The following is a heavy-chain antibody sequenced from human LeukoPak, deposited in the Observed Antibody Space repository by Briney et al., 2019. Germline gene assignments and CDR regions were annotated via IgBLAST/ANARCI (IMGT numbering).Heavy chain of an antibody. CDR2: IYYSGST. J-gene: IGHJ4*02. V-gene: IGHV4-39*01. CDR1: GGSISSSSYY. D-gene: IGHD3-10*01. Sequence: SETLSLTCTVSGGSISSSSYYWGWIRQPPGKGLEWIGSIYYSGSTYYNPSLKSRVTISVDTSKNQFSLKLSSMTAADTAVYYCARLPKGRLGDYFDYWGQGTLVTVSS. CDR3: ARLPKGRLGDYFDY.